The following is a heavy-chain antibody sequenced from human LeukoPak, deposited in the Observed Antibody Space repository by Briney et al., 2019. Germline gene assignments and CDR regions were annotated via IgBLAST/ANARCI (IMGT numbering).Heavy chain of an antibody. CDR3: ARDQGYSSHTDY. V-gene: IGHV1-18*01. J-gene: IGHJ4*02. D-gene: IGHD6-13*01. Sequence: ASVKVSCKASGYTFTSYDINWVRQAPGQGLEWMGWISAYNGNINYAQNLQGRVTMTTDTSTSTAHMELRSLRSDDTAVYYCARDQGYSSHTDYGGQGTLVIVSS. CDR2: ISAYNGNI. CDR1: GYTFTSYD.